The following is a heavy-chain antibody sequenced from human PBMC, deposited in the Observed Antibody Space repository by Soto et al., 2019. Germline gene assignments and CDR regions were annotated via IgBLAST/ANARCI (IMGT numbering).Heavy chain of an antibody. V-gene: IGHV4-4*02. CDR1: GGSISSSNW. D-gene: IGHD6-13*01. J-gene: IGHJ6*02. Sequence: PSETLSLTSAVSGGSISSSNWWSWVRQPPGKGLEWIGEIYHSGSTNYNPSLKSRVTISVDKSKNQFSLKLSSVTAADTAVYYCAREGLNRAIAAAGISVSYYYYYGMDVWGQGTTVTVSS. CDR3: AREGLNRAIAAAGISVSYYYYYGMDV. CDR2: IYHSGST.